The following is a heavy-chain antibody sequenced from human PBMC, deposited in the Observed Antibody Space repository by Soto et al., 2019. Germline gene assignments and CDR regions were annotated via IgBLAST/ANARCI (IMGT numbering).Heavy chain of an antibody. CDR2: IKSKTDGGTT. D-gene: IGHD1-26*01. V-gene: IGHV3-15*01. J-gene: IGHJ6*02. CDR1: GFTFSNAW. CDR3: TTDHSGGSFYYYCYGMDV. Sequence: GSLRLSCAASGFTFSNAWMSWVRQAPGKGLEWVGRIKSKTDGGTTDYAAPVKGRFTISRDDSKNTLYLQMNSLKTEDTAVHYCTTDHSGGSFYYYCYGMDVWGQGKTATVPS.